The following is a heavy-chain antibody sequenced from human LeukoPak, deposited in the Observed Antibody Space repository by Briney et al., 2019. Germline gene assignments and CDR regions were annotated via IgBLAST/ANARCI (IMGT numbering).Heavy chain of an antibody. D-gene: IGHD5-24*01. CDR3: ARRDGSINRNFDY. CDR1: GYNFTSYW. J-gene: IGHJ4*02. Sequence: GESLKISCKGSGYNFTSYWISWVRQMPGKGLEWMGRIDPSDSYTNYSPSFQGHVTISTDKSVSTAFLQWSSLKASDTAMYYCARRDGSINRNFDYWGQGTLVTVSS. V-gene: IGHV5-10-1*01. CDR2: IDPSDSYT.